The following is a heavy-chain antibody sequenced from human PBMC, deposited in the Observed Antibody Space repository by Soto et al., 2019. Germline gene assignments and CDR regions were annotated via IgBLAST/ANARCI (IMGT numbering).Heavy chain of an antibody. V-gene: IGHV4-61*01. J-gene: IGHJ6*02. D-gene: IGHD5-18*01. Sequence: PSETLSLTCTVSGGSVSSGSYYWSWIRQPPGKGLEWIGYIYYSGSTNYNPSLKSRVTISVDTSKNQFSLKLSSVTAADTAVYYCAGGYSYGSGYYYGMDVWGQGTTVTVSS. CDR1: GGSVSSGSYY. CDR3: AGGYSYGSGYYYGMDV. CDR2: IYYSGST.